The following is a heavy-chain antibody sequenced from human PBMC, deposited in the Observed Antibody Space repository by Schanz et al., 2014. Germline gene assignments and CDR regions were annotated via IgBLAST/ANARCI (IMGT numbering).Heavy chain of an antibody. CDR3: LAGFDP. V-gene: IGHV3-11*01. J-gene: IGHJ5*02. CDR2: ISRDGTTS. CDR1: GFIFNDYY. Sequence: QVQLVESGGCLVKPGGSLRLSCAASGFIFNDYYMNWIRQAPGKGLEWLSYISRDGTTSYYADSVKGRFTISRDNAKNSLYLEMTSLRGEDTAVYYCLAGFDPWGQGTLVTVSS.